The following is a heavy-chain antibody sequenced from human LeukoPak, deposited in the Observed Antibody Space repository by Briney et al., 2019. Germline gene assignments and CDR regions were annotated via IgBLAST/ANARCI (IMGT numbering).Heavy chain of an antibody. V-gene: IGHV3-21*01. D-gene: IGHD4/OR15-4a*01. J-gene: IGHJ4*02. CDR1: GFTFNTYS. CDR3: ARDLGDYGWSLDS. Sequence: GGSLGLSCAASGFTFNTYSMNWVRQAPGKGLKWASSITSDTSYIYYADSVKGRFTISRDNAKNSLYLQMNSLRVEDTAVYYCARDLGDYGWSLDSWGQGTLVTVSS. CDR2: ITSDTSYI.